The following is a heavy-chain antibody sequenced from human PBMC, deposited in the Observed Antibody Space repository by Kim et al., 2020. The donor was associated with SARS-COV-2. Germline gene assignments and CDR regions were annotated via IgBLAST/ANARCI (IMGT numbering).Heavy chain of an antibody. V-gene: IGHV1-18*01. CDR3: TREAFEITATYFEY. J-gene: IGHJ4*02. CDR1: GYTFISYG. Sequence: ASVKVSCKTSGYTFISYGINWVRHAPGQGLEWMGWISPNNGYTNYAEKFQDRVTMTTDASTSTVYMELRSLRSDDTAMYYCTREAFEITATYFEYWGQGTLVTVSS. D-gene: IGHD1-20*01. CDR2: ISPNNGYT.